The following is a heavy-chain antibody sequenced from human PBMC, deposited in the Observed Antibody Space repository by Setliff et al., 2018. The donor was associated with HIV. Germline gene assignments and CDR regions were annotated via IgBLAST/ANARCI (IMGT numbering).Heavy chain of an antibody. J-gene: IGHJ4*01. Sequence: GGSLRLSCAASDFTVTNAWMNWVRQAPGKGLEWVGRIKSMTEGGPTDYAAPVRGRFIISRDDSKSTVYPQMNTLKIEDTGLYYCVRDPVSGMFDYWGQGTLVTVS. CDR2: IKSMTEGGPT. CDR1: DFTVTNAW. CDR3: VRDPVSGMFDY. D-gene: IGHD6-25*01. V-gene: IGHV3-15*07.